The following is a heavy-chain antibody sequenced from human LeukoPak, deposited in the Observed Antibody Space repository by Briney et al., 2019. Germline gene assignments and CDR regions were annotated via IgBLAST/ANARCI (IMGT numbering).Heavy chain of an antibody. CDR3: ARGVGGSASYYDS. CDR1: GGSISSGGYY. J-gene: IGHJ4*02. CDR2: IYYSGST. D-gene: IGHD2-2*01. V-gene: IGHV4-31*03. Sequence: KASQTLSLTCTVSGGSISSGGYYWSWIRQHPGKGLEWIGYIYYSGSTYYNPSLMSRVTMSADTSQNQFSLNLRSVTAADTAVYYCARGVGGSASYYDSWGQGTLVTVSS.